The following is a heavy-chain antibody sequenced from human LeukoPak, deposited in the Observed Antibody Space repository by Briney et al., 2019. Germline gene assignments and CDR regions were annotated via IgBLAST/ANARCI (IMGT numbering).Heavy chain of an antibody. J-gene: IGHJ4*02. CDR3: ARDSSSYYFDY. CDR1: GFSVTSNH. D-gene: IGHD6-6*01. V-gene: IGHV3-66*01. Sequence: GGSLRLSCAASGFSVTSNHMNWVRQAPGKGLEWVSIRFTISRDDSINTLYLQMNSLGAEDTAVYYCARDSSSYYFDYWGQGTLVTVSS.